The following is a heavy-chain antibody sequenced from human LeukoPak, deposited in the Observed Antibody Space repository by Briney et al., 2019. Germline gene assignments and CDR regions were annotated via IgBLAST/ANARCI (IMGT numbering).Heavy chain of an antibody. V-gene: IGHV4-59*01. D-gene: IGHD2/OR15-2a*01. Sequence: SETLFLTCTVSGGSISSYYWSWIRQPPGKGLEWIGYIYHSGSTKYNPSLKSRVTTSVDTSKNQFSLKVSSVTAADTAVYYCARLSRVKDSFDEWGQGTMVTVSS. CDR2: IYHSGST. CDR3: ARLSRVKDSFDE. J-gene: IGHJ3*01. CDR1: GGSISSYY.